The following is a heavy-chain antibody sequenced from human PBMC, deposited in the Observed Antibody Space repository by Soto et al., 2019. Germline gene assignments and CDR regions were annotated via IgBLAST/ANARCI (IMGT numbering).Heavy chain of an antibody. Sequence: SVTVSCKDSGGTFSIYAIIWVRQDPGQGLEWMGGIIPIFGTANYAQKFQGRVTITADESTSTAYMELSSLRSEDTAVYYCARGSTYDFYPHYYGMDVWGQGTTVTVSS. D-gene: IGHD3-3*01. CDR2: IIPIFGTA. V-gene: IGHV1-69*13. J-gene: IGHJ6*02. CDR3: ARGSTYDFYPHYYGMDV. CDR1: GGTFSIYA.